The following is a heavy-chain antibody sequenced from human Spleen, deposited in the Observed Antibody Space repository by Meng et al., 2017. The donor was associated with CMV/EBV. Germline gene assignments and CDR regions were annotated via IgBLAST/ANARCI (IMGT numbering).Heavy chain of an antibody. CDR3: ARTSWGY. CDR2: ITRSGSST. D-gene: IGHD3-16*01. CDR1: GFTFSDYY. Sequence: GESLKISCAASGFTFSDYYIYWIRQAPGKGLEWVSYITRSGSSTYYADSVKGRFTISRDNAKKSLYLQMNSLRAEDTAVYYCARTSWGYWGQGTLVTVSS. J-gene: IGHJ4*02. V-gene: IGHV3-11*04.